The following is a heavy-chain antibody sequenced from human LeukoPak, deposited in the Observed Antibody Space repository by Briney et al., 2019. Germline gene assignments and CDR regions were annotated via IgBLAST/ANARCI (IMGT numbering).Heavy chain of an antibody. CDR2: IGYDGRDK. J-gene: IGHJ4*02. CDR3: ATRDYGTD. D-gene: IGHD4/OR15-4a*01. V-gene: IGHV3-33*01. CDR1: GFTFSAYG. Sequence: GKSLRLSCAASGFTFSAYGMHWVRQAPGKGLEWAAVIGYDGRDKDYAESVKGRFTISRDNSKSTLYLQMDSLRAEDTAVYYCATRDYGTDWGQGTLVTVSS.